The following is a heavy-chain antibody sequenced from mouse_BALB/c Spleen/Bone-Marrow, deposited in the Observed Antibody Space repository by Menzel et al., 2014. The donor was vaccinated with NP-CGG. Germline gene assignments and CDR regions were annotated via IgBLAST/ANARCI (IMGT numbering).Heavy chain of an antibody. J-gene: IGHJ1*01. V-gene: IGHV8-12*01. Sequence: QVTLKVSGPGILQPSQTLSLTCSFSGFSLXTSGMGVSWIRQPSGKGLEWLAHIYWDDDKRYNPSLKSRLTISKDTSSNQVFLKITSVDTADTATYYCARRGGVTGALGYFDVWGAGTTVTVSS. D-gene: IGHD4-1*01. CDR1: GFSLXTSGMG. CDR3: ARRGGVTGALGYFDV. CDR2: IYWDDDK.